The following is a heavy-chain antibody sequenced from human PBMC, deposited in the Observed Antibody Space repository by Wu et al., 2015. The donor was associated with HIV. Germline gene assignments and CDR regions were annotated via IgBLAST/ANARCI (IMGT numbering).Heavy chain of an antibody. CDR2: IIPIFGTA. CDR3: ARHIYCGGDCLLSYFDY. CDR1: GGTFNNYA. D-gene: IGHD2-21*01. J-gene: IGHJ4*02. V-gene: IGHV1-69*12. Sequence: QLVQSGAEVKKPGSSVKVSCKASGGTFNNYAISWLRQAPGQGLEWMGGIIPIFGTANYAQKFQGRVTIIADESTSTAYMELSSLRSEDTAVYYCARHIYCGGDCLLSYFDYWGQGTLVTVSS.